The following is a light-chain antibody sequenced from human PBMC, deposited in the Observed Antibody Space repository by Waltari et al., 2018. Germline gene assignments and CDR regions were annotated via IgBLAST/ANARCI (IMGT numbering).Light chain of an antibody. V-gene: IGLV2-11*01. CDR3: CSYAGDYSWI. CDR2: EVS. Sequence: SALTPPRSVSGSPGQSVTIPCTGAGSDVGGSNYVPWYQQPPGKAPKLMLDEVSKRPSGVPDRFSGSKSGNTASLTISGLQAEDEADYYCCSYAGDYSWIFGGGTKVTVL. J-gene: IGLJ2*01. CDR1: GSDVGGSNY.